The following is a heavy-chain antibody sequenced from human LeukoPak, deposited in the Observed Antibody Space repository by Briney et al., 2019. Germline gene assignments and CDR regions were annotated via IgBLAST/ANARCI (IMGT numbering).Heavy chain of an antibody. J-gene: IGHJ4*02. CDR1: GGSISSGGYY. CDR2: IYYSGST. D-gene: IGHD2-2*01. CDR3: ARGRLGYCSSTSCLDFDY. Sequence: SETLSLTCTVSGGSISSGGYYWSWIRQHPGKGLEWIGYIYYSGSTYYNPSLKSRVTISVDTSKNQFSLKLSSVTAADTAAYYCARGRLGYCSSTSCLDFDYWGQGTLVTVSS. V-gene: IGHV4-31*03.